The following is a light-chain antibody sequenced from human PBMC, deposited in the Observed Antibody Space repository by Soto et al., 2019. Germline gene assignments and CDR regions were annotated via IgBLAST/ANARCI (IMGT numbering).Light chain of an antibody. CDR3: CSYAGGVV. Sequence: QSALTQPRSVSGSPGQSVTISCTGTSSDVGGYNYVSWYQQHPGKAPKLMIYDVSKRPSGVPDRFSGSKSGNTASLTISGLQAEDEADYYCCSYAGGVVFGGGTQLTVL. CDR2: DVS. V-gene: IGLV2-11*01. J-gene: IGLJ2*01. CDR1: SSDVGGYNY.